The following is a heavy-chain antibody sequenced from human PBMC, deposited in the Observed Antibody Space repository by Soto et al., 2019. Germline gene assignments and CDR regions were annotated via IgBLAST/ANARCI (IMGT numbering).Heavy chain of an antibody. CDR2: INAGDGDT. CDR1: GYTITCCA. Sequence: GASVKVSCKASGYTITCCAMHWVRQAPGQRPEWMGWINAGDGDTKYSQKFQGRVTMTRDTSKSTAFMELSSLTSEDTAVYYCARGPRNWGVDYWGQGTLVTVSS. J-gene: IGHJ4*02. V-gene: IGHV1-3*01. CDR3: ARGPRNWGVDY. D-gene: IGHD7-27*01.